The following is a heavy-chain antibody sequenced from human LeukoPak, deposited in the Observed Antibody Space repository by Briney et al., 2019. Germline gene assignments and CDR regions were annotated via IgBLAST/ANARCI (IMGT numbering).Heavy chain of an antibody. D-gene: IGHD4-23*01. CDR2: IRSKSNSYAT. V-gene: IGHV3-73*01. J-gene: IGHJ4*02. Sequence: GGSLRLSCAASGFTFSGSAMHWVRQASGKGLEWVGRIRSKSNSYATEYAASVKGRFSISRDDSKNTAYLQMNSLKTEDTAVYYCARATVVSPNYWGQGTLVTVSS. CDR3: ARATVVSPNY. CDR1: GFTFSGSA.